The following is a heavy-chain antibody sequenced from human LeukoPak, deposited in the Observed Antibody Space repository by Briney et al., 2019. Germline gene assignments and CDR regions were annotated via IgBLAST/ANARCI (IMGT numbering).Heavy chain of an antibody. V-gene: IGHV1-69-2*01. CDR1: GYTFTDYY. J-gene: IGHJ4*02. D-gene: IGHD3-3*01. CDR3: ARDRDVLRFLEWLTIGDY. CDR2: VDPEDGET. Sequence: GASVKVSCKASGYTFTDYYMHWVQQAPGKGLEWMGRVDPEDGETIYAEKFQGRVTITADTSTDTAYMELSSLRSEDTAVYYCARDRDVLRFLEWLTIGDYWGQGTLVTVSS.